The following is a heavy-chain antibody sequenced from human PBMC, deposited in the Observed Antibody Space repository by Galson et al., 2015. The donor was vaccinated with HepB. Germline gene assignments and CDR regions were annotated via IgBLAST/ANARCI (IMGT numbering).Heavy chain of an antibody. CDR2: ISGSGGST. CDR3: AKFIKLGGTAAFDI. D-gene: IGHD2-21*02. CDR1: GFTFSNAW. J-gene: IGHJ3*02. V-gene: IGHV3-23*01. Sequence: SLRLSCAASGFTFSNAWMSWVRQAPGKGLEWVSAISGSGGSTYYADSVKGRFTISRDNSKNTLYLQMNSLRAEDTAVYYCAKFIKLGGTAAFDIWGQGTMVTVSS.